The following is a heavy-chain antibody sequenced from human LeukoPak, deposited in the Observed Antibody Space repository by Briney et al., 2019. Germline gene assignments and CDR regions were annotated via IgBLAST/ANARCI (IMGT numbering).Heavy chain of an antibody. J-gene: IGHJ3*02. Sequence: GGSLRLSCAASGFTFSNYDMHWVRQAPGKGLEWVAVISYDGSNKYYADSVKGRFTISRDNSKNTLYLQMNSLRAEDTAVYYCAKDPAVVAPDAFDIWGQGTMVTVSS. CDR2: ISYDGSNK. D-gene: IGHD3-22*01. CDR1: GFTFSNYD. V-gene: IGHV3-30*18. CDR3: AKDPAVVAPDAFDI.